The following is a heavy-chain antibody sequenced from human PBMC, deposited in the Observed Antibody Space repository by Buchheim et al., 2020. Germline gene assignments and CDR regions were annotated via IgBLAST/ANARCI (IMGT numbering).Heavy chain of an antibody. V-gene: IGHV3-23*01. CDR1: GFSFSTYG. J-gene: IGHJ2*01. D-gene: IGHD6-13*01. CDR2: ISGSGANT. CDR3: AKAPYSSSWNWYFDL. Sequence: EVQLLESGGGLVRPGGSLRLSCSASGFSFSTYGMGWVRQAPGKGLEWVSAISGSGANTYYADSVKGRFTISRDNAKNTLFLQMNSLRGEDMAVYYCAKAPYSSSWNWYFDLWGRGTL.